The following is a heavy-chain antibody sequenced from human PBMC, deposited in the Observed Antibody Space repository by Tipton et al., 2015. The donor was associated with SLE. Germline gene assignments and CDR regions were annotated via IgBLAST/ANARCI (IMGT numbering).Heavy chain of an antibody. V-gene: IGHV4-59*01. CDR3: ARVPSRFGGFDY. Sequence: TLSLTCAVYGGSFSGYYWSWVRQPPGKGLEWIGYIYYSGNTNYNPSLKSRVTISVDTSKNQFSLKLSSVTAADTAVYYCARVPSRFGGFDYWGQGTLVTVSS. J-gene: IGHJ4*02. D-gene: IGHD2-15*01. CDR1: GGSFSGYY. CDR2: IYYSGNT.